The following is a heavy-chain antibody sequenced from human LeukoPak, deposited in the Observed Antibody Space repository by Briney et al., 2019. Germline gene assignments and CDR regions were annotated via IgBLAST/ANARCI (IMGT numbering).Heavy chain of an antibody. D-gene: IGHD3-3*01. CDR2: IYYSGST. Sequence: SETLSLTCTASGGSISSYYWSWIRQPPGKGLEWIGYIYYSGSTYYNPSLKSRVTISVDTSKNQFSLKLSSVTAADTAVYYCARGPPPRSYDFWSGYPPESYAFDIWGQGTMVTVSS. CDR1: GGSISSYY. V-gene: IGHV4-59*12. CDR3: ARGPPPRSYDFWSGYPPESYAFDI. J-gene: IGHJ3*02.